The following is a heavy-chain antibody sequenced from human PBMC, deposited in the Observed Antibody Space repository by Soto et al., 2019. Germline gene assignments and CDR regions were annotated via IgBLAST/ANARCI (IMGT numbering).Heavy chain of an antibody. Sequence: QVQLVESGGGVVQPGRSLRLSCSTSGFTFSSYAMHWVRQAPGKGQVWVAVISYDGRNKYDADSVKGRFTISRDNSRNTLYLQMNSLRTEDTAVYYCASFRALAGFDYWVQGTLVTVSS. CDR2: ISYDGRNK. CDR3: ASFRALAGFDY. CDR1: GFTFSSYA. J-gene: IGHJ4*02. V-gene: IGHV3-30*04. D-gene: IGHD6-19*01.